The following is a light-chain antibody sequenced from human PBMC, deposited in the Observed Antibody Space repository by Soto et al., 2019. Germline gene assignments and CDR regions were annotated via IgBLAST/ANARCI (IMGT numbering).Light chain of an antibody. Sequence: DIVMTQSPDSLAVSLGERATINCKSSQSVLYSSNNKNYLAWYQQKPGQPPKLLIYWASTRESGVPDRFSGSGSGTDVTLTISSLQAEDVAVYYCQQYYRPWTFGQVTKVEIK. CDR2: WAS. J-gene: IGKJ1*01. CDR3: QQYYRPWT. CDR1: QSVLYSSNNKNY. V-gene: IGKV4-1*01.